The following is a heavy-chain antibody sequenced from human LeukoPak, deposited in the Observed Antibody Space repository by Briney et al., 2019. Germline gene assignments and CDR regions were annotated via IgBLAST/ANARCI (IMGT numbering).Heavy chain of an antibody. V-gene: IGHV1-69-2*01. CDR3: ATWRGGITGTFGLDY. CDR2: VDPEDGET. D-gene: IGHD1/OR15-1a*01. CDR1: GYTFTDCY. J-gene: IGHJ4*02. Sequence: ASVKISCKVSGYTFTDCYMHWVQQAPGKGREWMGLVDPEDGETIYAEKFQGRVTITADTSTDTAYMELSSLRSEDTAVYYCATWRGGITGTFGLDYWGQGTLVTVSS.